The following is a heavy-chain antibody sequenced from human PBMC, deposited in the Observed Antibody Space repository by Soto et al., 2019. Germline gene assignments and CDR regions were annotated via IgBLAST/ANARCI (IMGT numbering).Heavy chain of an antibody. J-gene: IGHJ4*02. CDR2: IYYSGST. CDR3: ARVEYDYYGSGSYYNY. Sequence: SETLSLTCTVSGGSISSGDYYWSWIRQPPGKGLEWIGYIYYSGSTYYNPSLKSRVTISVDTSKNQFSLKLSSVTAADTAVYYCARVEYDYYGSGSYYNYWGQRTLVTVSS. V-gene: IGHV4-30-4*01. D-gene: IGHD3-10*01. CDR1: GGSISSGDYY.